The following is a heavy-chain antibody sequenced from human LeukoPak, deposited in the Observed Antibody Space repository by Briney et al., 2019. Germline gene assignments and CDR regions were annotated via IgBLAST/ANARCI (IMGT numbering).Heavy chain of an antibody. CDR1: GGSISSGSDY. CDR2: IYTSGST. V-gene: IGHV4-61*02. CDR3: ASTSSYYYGSGSYSD. Sequence: SETLSLTCTVSGGSISSGSDYWSWIRQPAGKGLEWIGRIYTSGSTNYNPSLKSRVTISVDTSKNQFSLKLSSVTAADTAVYYCASTSSYYYGSGSYSDWGQGTLVTVSS. J-gene: IGHJ4*02. D-gene: IGHD3-10*01.